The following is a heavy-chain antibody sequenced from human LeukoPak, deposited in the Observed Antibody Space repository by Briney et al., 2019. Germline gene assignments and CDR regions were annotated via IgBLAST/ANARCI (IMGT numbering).Heavy chain of an antibody. V-gene: IGHV3-9*01. D-gene: IGHD3-10*01. Sequence: SGGSLRLSCAASGFTFSSYSMNWVRQAPGKGLEWVSGISWNSGSIGYADSVKGRFTISRGNAKNSLYLQMNSLRAEDTALYYCAKDNYYGSGSYFDYCGQGTLVTVSS. J-gene: IGHJ4*02. CDR3: AKDNYYGSGSYFDY. CDR2: ISWNSGSI. CDR1: GFTFSSYS.